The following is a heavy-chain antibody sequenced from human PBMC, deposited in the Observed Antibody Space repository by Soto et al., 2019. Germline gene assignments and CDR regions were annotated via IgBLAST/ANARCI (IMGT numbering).Heavy chain of an antibody. D-gene: IGHD3-22*01. CDR2: IYHSGST. J-gene: IGHJ4*02. V-gene: IGHV4-30-2*01. CDR1: GGSISSGGYS. CDR3: ASSSMYYYDSSRYYYFDY. Sequence: SETLSLTCAVSGGSISSGGYSWSWIRQPPGKGLEWIGYIYHSGSTYYNPSLQCGVTISVDRSKNQFSLKLSSVTAADTAVYYCASSSMYYYDSSRYYYFDYWGQGTPVTVSS.